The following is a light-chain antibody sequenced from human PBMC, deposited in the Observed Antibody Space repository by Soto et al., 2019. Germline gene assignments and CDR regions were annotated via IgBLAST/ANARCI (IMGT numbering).Light chain of an antibody. CDR2: KAS. J-gene: IGKJ4*01. CDR3: QQYDRYPVT. Sequence: DSQMTQSPSTLPSSVGDRVTITCRASQSISSWLAWYQQKPGKDPKLLIYKASFLQSGVPSRFSGSGSGTEFTLTISSLQPEDFATYYCQQYDRYPVTFGGGTKVEVK. V-gene: IGKV1-5*03. CDR1: QSISSW.